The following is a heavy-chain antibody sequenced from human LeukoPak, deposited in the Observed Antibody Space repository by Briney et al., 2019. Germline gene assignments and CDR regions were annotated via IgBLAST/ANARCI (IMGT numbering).Heavy chain of an antibody. CDR2: INPSGGST. CDR3: ARDPAYDSSGYPFDY. V-gene: IGHV1-46*01. Sequence: ASVKVSCKASGYTFTSYYMHWVRQAPGQGLEWMGIINPSGGSTSYAQKFQGRVTMTRDTPTSTVYMELSSLRSEDTAVYYCARDPAYDSSGYPFDYWGQGTLVTVSS. CDR1: GYTFTSYY. D-gene: IGHD3-22*01. J-gene: IGHJ4*02.